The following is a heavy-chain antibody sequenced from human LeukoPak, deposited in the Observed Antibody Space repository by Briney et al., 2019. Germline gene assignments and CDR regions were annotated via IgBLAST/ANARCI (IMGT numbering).Heavy chain of an antibody. CDR3: ARDSRVASPSLGY. CDR1: GYTFTGYY. D-gene: IGHD3-3*02. CDR2: INPNTGGT. V-gene: IGHV1-2*02. J-gene: IGHJ4*02. Sequence: GASLKVSCKASGYTFTGYYLDWVRQAPGQGLEWMGWINPNTGGTNYAQEFQGRVTMTRDTSISTAYMELSRLRSDDTAVYYCARDSRVASPSLGYWGQGTLVTVSS.